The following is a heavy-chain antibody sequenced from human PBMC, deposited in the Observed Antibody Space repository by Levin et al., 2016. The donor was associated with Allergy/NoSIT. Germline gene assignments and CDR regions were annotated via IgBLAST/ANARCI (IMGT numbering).Heavy chain of an antibody. D-gene: IGHD3-9*01. J-gene: IGHJ6*02. CDR3: AKAQTYYDILTGYDYYYGMDV. CDR2: ISYDGSNK. Sequence: GGSLRLSCAASGFTFSSYGMHWVRQAPGKGLEWVAVISYDGSNKYYADSVKGRFTISRDNSKNTLYLQMNSLRAEDTAVYYCAKAQTYYDILTGYDYYYGMDVWGQGTTVTVSS. CDR1: GFTFSSYG. V-gene: IGHV3-30*18.